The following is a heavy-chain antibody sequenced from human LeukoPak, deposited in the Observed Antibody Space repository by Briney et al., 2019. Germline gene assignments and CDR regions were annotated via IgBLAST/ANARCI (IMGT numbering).Heavy chain of an antibody. CDR1: GFTFNSYG. CDR3: AGDYGEYYYGMDV. J-gene: IGHJ6*02. Sequence: GGSLRLSCAASGFTFNSYGMHWVRQAPGKGLEWAAVIWYDGSNEYYADSVKGRFTISRDNSKNTLYLQMNSLRAEDTAVYYCAGDYGEYYYGMDVWGQGTTVTVSS. D-gene: IGHD4-17*01. CDR2: IWYDGSNE. V-gene: IGHV3-33*01.